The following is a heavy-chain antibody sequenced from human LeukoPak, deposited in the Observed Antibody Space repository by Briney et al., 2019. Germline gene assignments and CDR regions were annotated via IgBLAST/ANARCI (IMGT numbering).Heavy chain of an antibody. Sequence: GESLKISCKGSGYGFTSYWIGWVRQMTGKGLEWMGIIYPGESDTRYSPSFQGQVTISADKSISTAYLQWSSLKASDTAMYYCARHLGARQVAGDFDYWGQGTLVTVSS. V-gene: IGHV5-51*01. J-gene: IGHJ4*02. CDR2: IYPGESDT. D-gene: IGHD6-19*01. CDR3: ARHLGARQVAGDFDY. CDR1: GYGFTSYW.